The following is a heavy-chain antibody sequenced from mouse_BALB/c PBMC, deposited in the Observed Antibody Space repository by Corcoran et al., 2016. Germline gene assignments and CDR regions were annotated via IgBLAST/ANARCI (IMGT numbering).Heavy chain of an antibody. J-gene: IGHJ4*01. CDR1: GYTFTNYG. Sequence: QIQLVQSGPELKKPGETVKISCKASGYTFTNYGMNWVKQAPGKGLKWMGWINTYTGEPTYADDFKGRFAFSLETSASTAYLQINNLKNEDTATYFCARGSSYAMDYWVQGTSVTVSS. CDR2: INTYTGEP. V-gene: IGHV9-3-1*01. CDR3: ARGSSYAMDY. D-gene: IGHD1-1*01.